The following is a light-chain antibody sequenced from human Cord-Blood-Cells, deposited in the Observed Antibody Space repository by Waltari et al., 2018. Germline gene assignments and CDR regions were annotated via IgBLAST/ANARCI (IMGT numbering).Light chain of an antibody. CDR1: SSAVGGYNY. CDR3: SSYTSSSTNWV. V-gene: IGLV2-14*01. Sequence: QSALTQPASVSGSPGQSITISCTGTSSAVGGYNYVSWYQQHPGKAPKLMIYDVSKRPSGVSNRFSGSKSGNTASLTISGLQAEDEADYYCSSYTSSSTNWVFGGGTKLTVL. CDR2: DVS. J-gene: IGLJ3*02.